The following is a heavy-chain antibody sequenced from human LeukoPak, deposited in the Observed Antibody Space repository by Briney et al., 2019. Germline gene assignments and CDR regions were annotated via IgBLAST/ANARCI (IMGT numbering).Heavy chain of an antibody. V-gene: IGHV4-34*01. D-gene: IGHD3-10*01. CDR1: GGSFSGYY. Sequence: SETLSLTCAVYGGSFSGYYWSWIRQPPGKGLEWIGEINHSGSTNYNPPLKSRVTISVDTSKNQFSLKLSSVTAADTAVYYCARGRGETMVRGLPRDWGQGTLVAVSS. CDR3: ARGRGETMVRGLPRD. CDR2: INHSGST. J-gene: IGHJ4*02.